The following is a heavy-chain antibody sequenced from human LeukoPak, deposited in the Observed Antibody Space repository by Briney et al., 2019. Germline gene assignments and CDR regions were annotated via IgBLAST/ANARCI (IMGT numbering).Heavy chain of an antibody. Sequence: SETLSLTCAVSGGSTSSGGYSWSWIRPPPGKGLEWIGEIYHSGRTNYNPSLKSRVTMSLDKSKNQFSLKLTSVTAADTAVYYCARVLLITASAVHAFDIWGQGTMVTVSP. CDR3: ARVLLITASAVHAFDI. CDR2: IYHSGRT. V-gene: IGHV4-30-2*01. CDR1: GGSTSSGGYS. J-gene: IGHJ3*02. D-gene: IGHD1-20*01.